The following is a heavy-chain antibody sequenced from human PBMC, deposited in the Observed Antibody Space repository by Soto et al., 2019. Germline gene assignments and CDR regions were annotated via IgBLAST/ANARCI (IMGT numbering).Heavy chain of an antibody. D-gene: IGHD2-8*02. Sequence: EVPLVESGGGLVQPGGSLRLSCAASGFTVSSNYMSWVRQAPGEGLEWVLLIYGGDSTYYADSVKGRFTISRDHSKKTLYLQINSLRAEDTAVYYRARVVVLLVDATGNPTLGYWGQGTLVTVSS. CDR2: IYGGDST. CDR3: ARVVVLLVDATGNPTLGY. CDR1: GFTVSSNY. V-gene: IGHV3-66*01. J-gene: IGHJ4*03.